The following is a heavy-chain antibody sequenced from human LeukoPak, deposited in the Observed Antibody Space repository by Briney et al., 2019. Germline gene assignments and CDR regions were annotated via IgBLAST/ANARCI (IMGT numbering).Heavy chain of an antibody. Sequence: GGSLRLSCAASGFTFSSYWMHWVRQAPGKGLVWVSRINSDGSSTSYADSVKGRFTISRDNAKNTLYLQMNSLRAEDTAVYYCARTSSLEMATMFGFEYYYYYMDVWGKGTTVTVSS. D-gene: IGHD5-24*01. CDR2: INSDGSST. CDR3: ARTSSLEMATMFGFEYYYYYMDV. V-gene: IGHV3-74*01. J-gene: IGHJ6*03. CDR1: GFTFSSYW.